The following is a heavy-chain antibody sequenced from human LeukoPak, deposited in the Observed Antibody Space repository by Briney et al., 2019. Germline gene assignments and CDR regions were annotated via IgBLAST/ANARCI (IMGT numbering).Heavy chain of an antibody. CDR3: ARGGMLAAMGVDY. Sequence: ASVKVSCKASRYTFTDYYIHWVRQAPGQGREWMGWINPNSGGTNYAQKFQGRVTMTRDTSISTAYMELSRLKSDDTAVYYCARGGMLAAMGVDYWGQGTLVTVSS. CDR1: RYTFTDYY. D-gene: IGHD3-16*01. CDR2: INPNSGGT. J-gene: IGHJ4*02. V-gene: IGHV1-2*02.